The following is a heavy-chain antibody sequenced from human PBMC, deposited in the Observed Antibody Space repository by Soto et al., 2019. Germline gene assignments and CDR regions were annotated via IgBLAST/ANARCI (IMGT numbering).Heavy chain of an antibody. V-gene: IGHV4-61*01. D-gene: IGHD4-4*01. CDR3: AGDAHITVTTDYYYGMDV. CDR2: IYYSGST. Sequence: SETLSLTCTVSGGSVSSGSYYWSWIRQPPGKGLEWIGYIYYSGSTNYNPSLKSRVTISVDTSKNQFSLKLSSVTAADTAVYYCAGDAHITVTTDYYYGMDVWGQGTTVTVSS. CDR1: GGSVSSGSYY. J-gene: IGHJ6*02.